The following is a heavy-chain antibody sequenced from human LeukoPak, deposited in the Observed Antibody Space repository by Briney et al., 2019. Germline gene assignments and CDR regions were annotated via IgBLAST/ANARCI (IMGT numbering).Heavy chain of an antibody. CDR2: FYYGGST. Sequence: SETLSLTCIVSGGSITSTYNWAWIRQPPGKGLEWIGNFYYGGSTYYNPSLKSRITISVDTSKNQFSLRLTSLTAADTAVYYCARRLVSSSFIDYWGQGTLVTVSS. D-gene: IGHD6-6*01. V-gene: IGHV4-39*01. CDR3: ARRLVSSSFIDY. CDR1: GGSITSTYN. J-gene: IGHJ4*02.